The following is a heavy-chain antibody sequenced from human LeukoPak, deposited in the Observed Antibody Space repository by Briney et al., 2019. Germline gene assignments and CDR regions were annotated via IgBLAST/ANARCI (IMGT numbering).Heavy chain of an antibody. Sequence: PAASVKVSCKASGGTFSTYSISWVRQAPGQGLEWMGGIIPMFGTANYARKFQGRVTITADESTSTAYMDLSSLRSEDTAVYYCASYGTSGHYSSSEYFQDWGQGTLVTVSS. D-gene: IGHD3-22*01. CDR1: GGTFSTYS. CDR2: IIPMFGTA. V-gene: IGHV1-69*13. CDR3: ASYGTSGHYSSSEYFQD. J-gene: IGHJ1*01.